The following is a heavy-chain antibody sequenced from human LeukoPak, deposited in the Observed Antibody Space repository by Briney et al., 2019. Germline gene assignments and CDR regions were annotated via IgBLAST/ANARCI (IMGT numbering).Heavy chain of an antibody. CDR2: ISWNSGSI. CDR3: ARDRASGYSSGWYEGFDY. D-gene: IGHD6-19*01. V-gene: IGHV3-9*01. J-gene: IGHJ4*02. Sequence: PGRSLRLSCAASGFTFDDYAMHWVRQAPGKGLEWVSGISWNSGSIGYADSVKGRFTISRDNAKNSLYLQMNSLRAEDTAVYYCARDRASGYSSGWYEGFDYWGQGTLVTVSS. CDR1: GFTFDDYA.